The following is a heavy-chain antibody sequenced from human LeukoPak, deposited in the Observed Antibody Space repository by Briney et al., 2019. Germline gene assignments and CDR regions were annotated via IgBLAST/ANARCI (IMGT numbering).Heavy chain of an antibody. D-gene: IGHD6-19*01. V-gene: IGHV5-51*01. CDR1: GYSFTSYW. J-gene: IGHJ5*02. CDR3: ARIGSGWYNWFDP. Sequence: GESLKISCKGSGYSFTSYWIGWVRQLPGKGLEWMGIIYPGDSDTRYSPSFQGQVTIPADKSISTAYLQWSSLKASDTAMYYCARIGSGWYNWFDPWGQGTLVTVSS. CDR2: IYPGDSDT.